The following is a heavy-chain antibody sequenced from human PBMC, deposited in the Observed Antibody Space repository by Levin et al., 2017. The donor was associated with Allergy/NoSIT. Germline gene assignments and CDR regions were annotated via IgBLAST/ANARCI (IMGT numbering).Heavy chain of an antibody. CDR1: RGTFSSYG. CDR3: AIELLGGNQLLRSPTRAYES. Sequence: KISCKASRGTFSSYGINWVRQAPGQGLEWMGGLVPNFGTANYAQKFQGRATFTADETTITAYMELSSLRSDDTAVYYCAIELLGGNQLLRSPTRAYESWGQGTLVSVTS. CDR2: LVPNFGTA. J-gene: IGHJ5*02. D-gene: IGHD2-2*01. V-gene: IGHV1-69*01.